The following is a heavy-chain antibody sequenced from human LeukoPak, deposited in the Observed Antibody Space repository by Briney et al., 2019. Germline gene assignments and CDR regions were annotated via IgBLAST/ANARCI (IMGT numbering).Heavy chain of an antibody. Sequence: ASVKVACKVSGGPFSGHGISWVRQAHGEGLEWMGEINALYETTNYAERLQSRVTMTADESTSTFYMELSSLRSEDTAVYYCARGLHSSYYGYGMTSGAKGRRSPSP. J-gene: IGHJ6*02. V-gene: IGHV1-69*13. CDR3: ARGLHSSYYGYGMTS. CDR2: INALYETT. D-gene: IGHD4-11*01. CDR1: GGPFSGHG.